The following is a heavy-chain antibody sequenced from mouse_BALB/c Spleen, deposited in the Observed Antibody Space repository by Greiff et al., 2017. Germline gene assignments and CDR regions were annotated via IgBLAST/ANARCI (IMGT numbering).Heavy chain of an antibody. CDR3: NAPIITTVVVDY. CDR1: GFNIKDYY. CDR2: IDPENGDT. D-gene: IGHD1-1*01. Sequence: VQLQQSGAELVRPGASVKLSCTASGFNIKDYYMHWVKQRPEQGLEWIGWIDPENGDTEYAPKFQGKATMTADTSSNTAYLQLSSLTSEDTAVYYCNAPIITTVVVDYWGQGTTLTVSS. J-gene: IGHJ2*01. V-gene: IGHV14-4*02.